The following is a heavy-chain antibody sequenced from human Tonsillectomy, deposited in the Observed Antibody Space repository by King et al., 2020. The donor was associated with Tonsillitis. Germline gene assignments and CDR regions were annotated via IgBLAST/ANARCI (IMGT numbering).Heavy chain of an antibody. CDR2: ISSSSSYI. Sequence: VQLVESGGGLVKPGGSLSLSCAASGFTFSSYSMNWVRQAPGKGLEWVSSISSSSSYIYYADSEKGRFTISREKAKNSLYLQMNSLRAEDTAVYYCARGGYCSSTSCHHELFDYWGQGTLVTVSS. V-gene: IGHV3-21*01. CDR1: GFTFSSYS. J-gene: IGHJ4*02. D-gene: IGHD2-2*01. CDR3: ARGGYCSSTSCHHELFDY.